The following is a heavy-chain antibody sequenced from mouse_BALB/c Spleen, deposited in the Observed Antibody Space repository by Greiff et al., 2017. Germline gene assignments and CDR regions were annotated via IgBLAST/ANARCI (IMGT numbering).Heavy chain of an antibody. J-gene: IGHJ4*01. D-gene: IGHD2-14*01. V-gene: IGHV1-5*01. Sequence: EVQLVESGTVLARPGASVKMSCKASGYTFTSYWMHWVKQRPGQGLEWIGAIYPGNSDTSYNQKFKGKAKLTAVTSTSTAYMELSSLTNEDSAVYYCTRSHRYDDAMDYWGQGTSVTVAS. CDR1: GYTFTSYW. CDR3: TRSHRYDDAMDY. CDR2: IYPGNSDT.